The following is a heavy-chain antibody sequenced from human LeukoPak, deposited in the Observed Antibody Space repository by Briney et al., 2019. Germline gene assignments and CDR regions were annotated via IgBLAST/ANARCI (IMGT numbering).Heavy chain of an antibody. CDR1: GFTFSSYW. V-gene: IGHV3-74*01. CDR3: AKDSRPRYFDSREFDY. CDR2: INSDGSST. Sequence: PGGSLRLSCAASGFTFSSYWMHWVRQAPGKGLVWVSRINSDGSSTSYADSVKGRFTISRDNSKNTLYLQMNSLRAEDTAVYYCAKDSRPRYFDSREFDYWGQGTLVTVSS. J-gene: IGHJ4*02. D-gene: IGHD3-9*01.